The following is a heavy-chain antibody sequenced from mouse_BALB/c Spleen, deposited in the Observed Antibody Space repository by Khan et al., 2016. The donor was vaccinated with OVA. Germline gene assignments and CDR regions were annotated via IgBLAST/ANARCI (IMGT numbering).Heavy chain of an antibody. CDR3: ASGYGFFAH. CDR1: GYSFTLYY. CDR2: VNPNTGGT. Sequence: VQLQQSGPDLVKPGASVKISCKASGYSFTLYYMSWVKQSHGKSLEWIGRVNPNTGGTDHNQEFKGKAILTVDKSSNTAYMELRRLTSEDSAVYYCASGYGFFAHWGQGTLVTVSA. J-gene: IGHJ3*01. V-gene: IGHV1-26*01. D-gene: IGHD1-2*01.